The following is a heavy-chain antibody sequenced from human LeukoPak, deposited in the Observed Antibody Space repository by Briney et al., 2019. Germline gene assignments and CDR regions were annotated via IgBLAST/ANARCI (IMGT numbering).Heavy chain of an antibody. CDR1: GYTFTSYD. V-gene: IGHV1-8*01. CDR2: MNPNSGNT. J-gene: IGHJ6*02. CDR3: ASLVSFYYYYGMDV. D-gene: IGHD2-2*01. Sequence: ASVKVSCKAPGYTFTSYDINWVRQATGQGLEWMGWMNPNSGNTGYAQKFQGRVTMTRNTSISTAYMELSSLRSEDTAVYYCASLVSFYYYYGMDVWGQGTTVTVSS.